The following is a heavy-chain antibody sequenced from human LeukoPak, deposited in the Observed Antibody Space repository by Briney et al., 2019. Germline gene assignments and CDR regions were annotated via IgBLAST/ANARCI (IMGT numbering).Heavy chain of an antibody. J-gene: IGHJ4*02. CDR1: GGSVSGYY. V-gene: IGHV4-59*02. CDR3: ARDRGYTFNYTPGYFDY. Sequence: SETLSLTCVVSGGSVSGYYWGWIRQPPGRGLEWIGYVYYSGSTNYNPSFKSRVTISVDTSKNQFSLKLSSVTAADTAVYYCARDRGYTFNYTPGYFDYWGQGTLVSVSS. D-gene: IGHD5-18*01. CDR2: VYYSGST.